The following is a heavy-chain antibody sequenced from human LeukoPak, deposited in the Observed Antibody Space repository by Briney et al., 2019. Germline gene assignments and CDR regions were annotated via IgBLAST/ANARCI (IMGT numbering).Heavy chain of an antibody. V-gene: IGHV4-59*01. Sequence: SETLSLTCTVSGGSISNYYWGWIRQPPGKGLEWIGFFSYSGSTNYNLSLKSRVTISVDTSKNQFSLKLTSVTAADTAVYYCARDGPGDVGFDYWGQGTLVTVSS. CDR3: ARDGPGDVGFDY. D-gene: IGHD7-27*01. CDR1: GGSISNYY. J-gene: IGHJ4*02. CDR2: FSYSGST.